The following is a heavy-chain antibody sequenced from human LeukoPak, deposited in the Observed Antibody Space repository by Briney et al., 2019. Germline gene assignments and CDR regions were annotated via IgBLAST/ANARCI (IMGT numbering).Heavy chain of an antibody. CDR1: GYTFTSYD. CDR2: MNPNSGNT. Sequence: VASVKVSCKASGYTFTSYDINWVRQATGQGLEWMGWMNPNSGNTGYARKFQGRVTMTRNTSISTAYMELSSLRSEDTAVYYCARGSITMVRGVPGYYYYGMDVWGQGTTVTVSS. CDR3: ARGSITMVRGVPGYYYYGMDV. D-gene: IGHD3-10*01. J-gene: IGHJ6*02. V-gene: IGHV1-8*01.